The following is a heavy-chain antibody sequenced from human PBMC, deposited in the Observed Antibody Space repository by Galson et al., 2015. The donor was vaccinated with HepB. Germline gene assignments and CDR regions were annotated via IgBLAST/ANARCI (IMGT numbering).Heavy chain of an antibody. D-gene: IGHD2-8*01. Sequence: SLRLSCAGSGFIFSDYCMNWIRQAPGKGLEWIAYISVSGNTVSYADSVKGRFTISRDNAKNSLNLQMSGQRADDTAIYYCARDKEWYRSEYCFDVWGQGTKVTVSS. J-gene: IGHJ4*02. CDR1: GFIFSDYC. CDR2: ISVSGNTV. V-gene: IGHV3-11*01. CDR3: ARDKEWYRSEYCFDV.